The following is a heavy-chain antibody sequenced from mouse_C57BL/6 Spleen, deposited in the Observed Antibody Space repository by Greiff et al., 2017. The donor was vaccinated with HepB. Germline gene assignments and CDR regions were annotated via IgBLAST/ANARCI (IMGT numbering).Heavy chain of an antibody. CDR2: INPNNGGT. V-gene: IGHV1-26*01. D-gene: IGHD2-1*01. Sequence: VQLQQSGPELVKPGASVKISCKASGYTFTDYYMNWVKQSHGKSLEWIGDINPNNGGTSYNQKFKGKATLTVDKSSSTAYMELRSLTSEDSAVYYCGGYYGNYNWFAYWGQGTLVTVSA. CDR3: GGYYGNYNWFAY. J-gene: IGHJ3*01. CDR1: GYTFTDYY.